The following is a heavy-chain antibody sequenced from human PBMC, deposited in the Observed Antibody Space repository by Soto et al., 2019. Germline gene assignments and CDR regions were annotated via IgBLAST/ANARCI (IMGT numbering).Heavy chain of an antibody. D-gene: IGHD6-13*01. J-gene: IGHJ4*02. CDR2: ISGSGGST. V-gene: IGHV3-23*01. CDR3: SKLLRQCVPLSWIPSDY. CDR1: GFTFSSYA. Sequence: GGSLRLSCAASGFTFSSYAMSWVRQAPGKGLEWVSAISGSGGSTYYADSVKGRFTISRDNSKNTLYLQMNSLRAGDTAVYFWSKLLRQCVPLSWIPSDYWRQGPLITAPQ.